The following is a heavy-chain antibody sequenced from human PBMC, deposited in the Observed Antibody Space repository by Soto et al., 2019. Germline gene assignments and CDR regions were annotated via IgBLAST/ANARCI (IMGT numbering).Heavy chain of an antibody. CDR1: GFTFSNYW. CDR3: AREKSLVGYCTSTSCPAFDI. Sequence: GGSLRLSCAASGFTFSNYWMSWVRQAPGKGLEWVANMKEDGSEEYYMDSVKGRFTISRNNARNSLYLQMNSLRAEDTAVYFCAREKSLVGYCTSTSCPAFDIWGQGIMVTVSS. D-gene: IGHD2-2*01. J-gene: IGHJ3*02. V-gene: IGHV3-7*03. CDR2: MKEDGSEE.